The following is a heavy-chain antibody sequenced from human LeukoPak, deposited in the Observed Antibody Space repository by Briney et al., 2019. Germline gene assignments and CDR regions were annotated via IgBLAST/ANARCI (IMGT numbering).Heavy chain of an antibody. CDR3: ARPRWGD. J-gene: IGHJ4*02. CDR1: GFTFSNSW. CDR2: MKPDGSEK. V-gene: IGHV3-7*01. Sequence: GGSLRLSCAASGFTFSNSWMSWVRQAPGKGLEWAANMKPDGSEKYYVDSVKGRFTISRDNAKKSLYLQMNNLRAEDTAVYYCARPRWGDWGQGTLVTVSS. D-gene: IGHD3-16*01.